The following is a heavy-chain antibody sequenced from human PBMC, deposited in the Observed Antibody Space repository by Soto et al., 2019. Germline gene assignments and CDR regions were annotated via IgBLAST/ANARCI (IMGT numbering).Heavy chain of an antibody. CDR3: ARDRYSSSWSHYYGMDV. CDR1: GYTFTSYG. Sequence: ASVKVSCKASGYTFTSYGISWVRQAPGQGLEWVGWISAYNGNTNYAQKLQGRVTMTTDTSTSTAYMELRSLRSDDTAVYYCARDRYSSSWSHYYGMDVWGQGTTVTVSS. CDR2: ISAYNGNT. V-gene: IGHV1-18*01. J-gene: IGHJ6*02. D-gene: IGHD6-13*01.